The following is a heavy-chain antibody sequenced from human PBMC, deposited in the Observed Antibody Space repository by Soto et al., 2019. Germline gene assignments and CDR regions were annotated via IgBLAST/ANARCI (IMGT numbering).Heavy chain of an antibody. V-gene: IGHV4-61*01. CDR3: ARGIVVVPAAMRNYYYYGMDV. Sequence: SETLSLTCTVSGGSVSSGSYYWSWIRQPPGKGLEWIGYIYYSGSTNYNPSLKSRVTISVDTSKNQFSLKLSSVTAADTAVYYFARGIVVVPAAMRNYYYYGMDVWGQGTTVTVSS. CDR2: IYYSGST. J-gene: IGHJ6*02. D-gene: IGHD2-2*01. CDR1: GGSVSSGSYY.